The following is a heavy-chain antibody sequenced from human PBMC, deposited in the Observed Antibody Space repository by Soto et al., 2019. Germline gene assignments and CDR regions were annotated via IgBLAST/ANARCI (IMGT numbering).Heavy chain of an antibody. CDR2: IYHSGST. Sequence: QLQLQESGSGLVKPSQTLSLTCAVSGGSISSGGYSWSWIRQPPGKGLEWIGYIYHSGSTYYNPSLKSRLTISADRSKNQFSLKLSSGTAADTAVYYCARDALGGPGGYWGQGTLVTVSS. D-gene: IGHD2-15*01. CDR1: GGSISSGGYS. CDR3: ARDALGGPGGY. J-gene: IGHJ4*02. V-gene: IGHV4-30-2*01.